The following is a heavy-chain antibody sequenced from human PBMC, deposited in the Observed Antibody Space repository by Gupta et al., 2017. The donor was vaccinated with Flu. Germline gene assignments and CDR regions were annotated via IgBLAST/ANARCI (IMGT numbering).Heavy chain of an antibody. CDR3: ARGYCSGGTCYSGGHNWFDP. Sequence: GLEWIGHMYDDGYTYYNPSLKSRGTISLDTSKNQFALKLTSVTAADTAVYYCARGYCSGGTCYSGGHNWFDPWGQGTLVTVSS. V-gene: IGHV4-31*02. D-gene: IGHD2-15*01. CDR2: MYDDGYT. J-gene: IGHJ5*02.